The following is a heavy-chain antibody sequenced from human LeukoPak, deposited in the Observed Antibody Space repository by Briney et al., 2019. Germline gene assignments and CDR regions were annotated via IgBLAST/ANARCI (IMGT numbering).Heavy chain of an antibody. CDR2: IWYDGSNK. Sequence: GGSLRLSCAASGFTFSSYGMHWVRQAPGKGLEWVAVIWYDGSNKYYADSVKGRFTISRDNSKNTLYLQMNSLRAEDTAVYYCAKEGTEGIAYMVRGPLLDYWGQGTLVTVSS. CDR1: GFTFSSYG. D-gene: IGHD3-10*01. V-gene: IGHV3-30*02. J-gene: IGHJ4*02. CDR3: AKEGTEGIAYMVRGPLLDY.